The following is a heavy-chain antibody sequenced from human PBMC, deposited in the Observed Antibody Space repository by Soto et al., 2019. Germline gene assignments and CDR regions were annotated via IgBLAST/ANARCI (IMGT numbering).Heavy chain of an antibody. CDR1: GLDFRNND. D-gene: IGHD3-10*01. CDR3: AKLVDKTLDDF. CDR2: ISHDSRNR. J-gene: IGHJ4*02. Sequence: QVQLVVSGGGVIQPGRSLRLSCAASGLDFRNNDMHWVRQAPGKGLEWVAVISHDSRNRFYGDSVTGRFTGSRDNSKNTLYLEMNSLGVEDTAVYFCAKLVDKTLDDFWGLGTLVVVSS. V-gene: IGHV3-30*18.